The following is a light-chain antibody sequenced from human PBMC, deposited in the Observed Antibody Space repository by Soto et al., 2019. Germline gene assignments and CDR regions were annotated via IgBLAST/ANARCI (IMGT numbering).Light chain of an antibody. CDR1: SSDVGGYNY. CDR2: DVT. J-gene: IGLJ2*01. V-gene: IGLV2-8*01. Sequence: QSALTQPPSASGSPEQSVTISCTGTSSDVGGYNYVSWYQQHPGKAPKLMIYDVTKRPSGVPDRFSGSKSGNTASLTVSGLQAEDEADYYCSSYAGSNNFVVFGGGTKLTVL. CDR3: SSYAGSNNFVV.